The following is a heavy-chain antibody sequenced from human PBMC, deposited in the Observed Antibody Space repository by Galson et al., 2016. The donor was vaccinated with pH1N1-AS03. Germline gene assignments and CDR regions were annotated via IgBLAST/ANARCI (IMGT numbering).Heavy chain of an antibody. D-gene: IGHD1-26*01. J-gene: IGHJ3*01. CDR1: GFTFSDFA. Sequence: SLRLSCAASGFTFSDFAMHWVRQAPGKGLDWVAVISYDGSNKYYEDSVKGRFTISRDSSKNTLYLQMNSLRPEDKAMYYCARDYIVGATRGAGTFDVWGHGTMVTVSS. CDR3: ARDYIVGATRGAGTFDV. CDR2: ISYDGSNK. V-gene: IGHV3-30-3*01.